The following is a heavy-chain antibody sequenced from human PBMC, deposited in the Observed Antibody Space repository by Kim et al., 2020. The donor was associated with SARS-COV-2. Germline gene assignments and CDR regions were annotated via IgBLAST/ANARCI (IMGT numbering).Heavy chain of an antibody. V-gene: IGHV3-11*06. D-gene: IGHD3-3*01. CDR3: ARDGFLADFWSGYRSRGMDV. Sequence: RFTISRDNAKNSLYLQMNSLRAEDTAVYYCARDGFLADFWSGYRSRGMDVWGQGTTVTVSS. J-gene: IGHJ6*02.